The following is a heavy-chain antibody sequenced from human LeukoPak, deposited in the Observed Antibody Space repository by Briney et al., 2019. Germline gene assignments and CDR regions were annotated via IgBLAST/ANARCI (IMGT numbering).Heavy chain of an antibody. D-gene: IGHD2-8*01. CDR1: GFTFSSYW. J-gene: IGHJ4*02. Sequence: GGSLRLSCAASGFTFSSYWMNWVRQAPGKGLEWVANIKQDGSEKNYVDSVKGRFTISRDNAKNSLYLQMNSLRAEDTAVYYCARALIGYYFDYWGQGTLVTVSS. CDR3: ARALIGYYFDY. V-gene: IGHV3-7*01. CDR2: IKQDGSEK.